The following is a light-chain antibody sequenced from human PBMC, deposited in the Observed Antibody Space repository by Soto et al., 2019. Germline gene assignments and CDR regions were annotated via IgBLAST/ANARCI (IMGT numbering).Light chain of an antibody. CDR2: KAS. V-gene: IGKV1-5*03. J-gene: IGKJ2*01. CDR3: QQYNSFPYT. CDR1: QSLSSW. Sequence: DIQMTQSPSTLSASVGDRVTITCRASQSLSSWLAWYQQKPGKAPNLLIYKASSVQSGVPSRFSGSGSGTEFTLTISSLQPDDLASYYCQQYNSFPYTFGQGTKLEIK.